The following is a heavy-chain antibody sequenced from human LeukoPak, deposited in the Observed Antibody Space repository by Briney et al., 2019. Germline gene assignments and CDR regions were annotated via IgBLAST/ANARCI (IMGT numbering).Heavy chain of an antibody. J-gene: IGHJ4*02. D-gene: IGHD3-3*01. CDR3: ASLSITIFGVVIIE. CDR2: IYYSGST. CDR1: GGSISSYY. Sequence: SETLSLTCTVSGGSISSYYWSWIRQPPGKGLEWIGSIYYSGSTYYNPSLKSRVTISVDTSKNQFSLKLSSVTAADTAVYYCASLSITIFGVVIIEWGQGTLVTVSS. V-gene: IGHV4-59*05.